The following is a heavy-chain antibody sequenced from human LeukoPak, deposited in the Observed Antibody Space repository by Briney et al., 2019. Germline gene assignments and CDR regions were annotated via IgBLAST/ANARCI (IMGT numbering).Heavy chain of an antibody. Sequence: GGSLRLSCAASGFTFSIYSMNWVRQAPGKGLEWVSYISSGSSTIYYADSVEGRFTISRDNAENSLYLQMNSLRDEDTAVYYCARAYSSGWSFIDYWGQGTLVTVSS. J-gene: IGHJ4*02. CDR3: ARAYSSGWSFIDY. CDR1: GFTFSIYS. D-gene: IGHD6-19*01. CDR2: ISSGSSTI. V-gene: IGHV3-48*02.